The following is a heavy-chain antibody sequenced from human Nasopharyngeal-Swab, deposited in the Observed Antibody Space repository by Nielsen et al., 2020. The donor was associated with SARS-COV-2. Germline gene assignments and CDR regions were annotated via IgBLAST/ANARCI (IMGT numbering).Heavy chain of an antibody. V-gene: IGHV3-74*01. D-gene: IGHD3-22*01. Sequence: WIRQPPGKGLVWVSRINSDGSSTSYADSVKGRFTITRDSAKNTLYLQMNRLRAEDTAVYYCARDEITMIAAFDYWGQGTLVTVSS. CDR3: ARDEITMIAAFDY. J-gene: IGHJ4*02. CDR2: INSDGSST.